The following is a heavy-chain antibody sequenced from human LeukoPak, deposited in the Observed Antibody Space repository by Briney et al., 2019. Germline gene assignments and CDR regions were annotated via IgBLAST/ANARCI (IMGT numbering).Heavy chain of an antibody. V-gene: IGHV1-69*06. Sequence: GASVKVSCKASGGTFSSYAISWVRQAPGQGLEWMGGIIPMFGTANYAQKFQGRVTITADKSTSTGYMELSSLRSEDTAVYYCARQNPGTYFDFWGQGTLVTVSS. D-gene: IGHD1-1*01. CDR1: GGTFSSYA. J-gene: IGHJ4*02. CDR3: ARQNPGTYFDF. CDR2: IIPMFGTA.